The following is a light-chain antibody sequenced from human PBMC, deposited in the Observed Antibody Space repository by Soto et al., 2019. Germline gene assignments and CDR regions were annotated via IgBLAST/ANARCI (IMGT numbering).Light chain of an antibody. CDR3: QQYGSSPYT. CDR1: QSVSSSS. CDR2: DAS. J-gene: IGKJ2*01. Sequence: EIVLTQSPATLSLSPGERATLSCGASQSVSSSSLAWYQQKPGLAPRLLMYDASSRATGIPDRFSGSGSGTDVTLTISRLEPEDFAVYYCQQYGSSPYTFGQGTKLEIK. V-gene: IGKV3D-20*01.